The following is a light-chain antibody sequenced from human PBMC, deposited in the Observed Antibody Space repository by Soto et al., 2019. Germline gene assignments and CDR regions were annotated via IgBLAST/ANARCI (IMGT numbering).Light chain of an antibody. CDR1: QTISSW. CDR3: QHYNSYSEA. J-gene: IGKJ1*01. CDR2: KAS. Sequence: DCQVTQSPSTLSGSVGDRVTITCRASQTISSWLAWYQQKPGKAPKLLIYKASTLKSGVPSRFSGSGSGTEFTLTISSLQPDDFATYYCQHYNSYSEAFGQGTKVDIK. V-gene: IGKV1-5*03.